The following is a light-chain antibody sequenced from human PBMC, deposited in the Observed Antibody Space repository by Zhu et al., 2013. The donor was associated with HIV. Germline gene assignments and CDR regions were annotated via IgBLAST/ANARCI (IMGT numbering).Light chain of an antibody. V-gene: IGKV1-39*01. J-gene: IGKJ4*01. CDR1: QGISHS. CDR3: QQSYTTPAVT. Sequence: DIEMTQSPSSLSASVGDRVTITCRASQGISHSLNWYQQKPGKAPNLLIYAASTLQSGVPSRFSGSGSGTDFTLTISSLQPEDFAIYYCQQSYTTPAVTFGGGTKVEIK. CDR2: AAS.